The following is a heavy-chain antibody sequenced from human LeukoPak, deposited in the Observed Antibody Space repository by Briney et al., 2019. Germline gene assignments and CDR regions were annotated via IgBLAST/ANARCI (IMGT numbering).Heavy chain of an antibody. CDR1: GYTFTSYD. CDR3: ARMVRGVTRNHYYYYGMDV. CDR2: MNPNSGNT. D-gene: IGHD3-10*01. Sequence: ASVTVSCKASGYTFTSYDINWVRQAPGQGLEWMGWMNPNSGNTGYAQKFQGRVTMTRNTSISTAYMELSSLRSEDTAVYYCARMVRGVTRNHYYYYGMDVWGQGTTVAVSS. J-gene: IGHJ6*02. V-gene: IGHV1-8*01.